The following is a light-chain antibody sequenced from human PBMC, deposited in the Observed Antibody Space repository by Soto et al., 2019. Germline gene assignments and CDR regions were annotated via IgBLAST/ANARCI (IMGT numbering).Light chain of an antibody. CDR3: CSYAGSSTWV. V-gene: IGLV2-23*01. Sequence: QSALTQPASVSGSPGQSITISCTGTSSDVGSYNLVSWYQHHPGKAPKFMIYEDNKRPSGVSNRFSGSKSGNTASLTISGLQAEDEADYYCCSYAGSSTWVFGGGTKLTVL. CDR2: EDN. J-gene: IGLJ3*02. CDR1: SSDVGSYNL.